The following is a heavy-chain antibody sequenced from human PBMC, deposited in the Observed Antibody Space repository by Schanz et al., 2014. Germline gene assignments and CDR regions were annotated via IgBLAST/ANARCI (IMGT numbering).Heavy chain of an antibody. V-gene: IGHV4-39*02. CDR1: GGSVRSNTYF. Sequence: QLRVQESGPGLVKPSETLSLTCTVSGGSVRSNTYFWAWIRQPPGKGLEWIGSISYGGSTYSNPSLKRRLPIPGNTSGPPSPRTLTPVTAADSGIYYCASQLVMTSGQYFHHWGHGTLAIVSS. CDR3: ASQLVMTSGQYFHH. D-gene: IGHD1-1*01. CDR2: ISYGGST. J-gene: IGHJ1*01.